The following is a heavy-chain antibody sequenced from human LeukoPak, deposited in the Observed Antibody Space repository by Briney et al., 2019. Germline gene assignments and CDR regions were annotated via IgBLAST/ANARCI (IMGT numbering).Heavy chain of an antibody. V-gene: IGHV3-30*02. CDR2: IRYDGSNK. CDR3: AGVNPYYYESSGYHAAFDI. J-gene: IGHJ3*02. CDR1: GFTFSSYG. D-gene: IGHD3-22*01. Sequence: GGSLRLSCAASGFTFSSYGMHWVRQAPGKGLEWVAFIRYDGSNKYYADSVKGRFPISRDNSKNTLYMQMTSLRAEDTAVYYCAGVNPYYYESSGYHAAFDIWGQGTMVTVSS.